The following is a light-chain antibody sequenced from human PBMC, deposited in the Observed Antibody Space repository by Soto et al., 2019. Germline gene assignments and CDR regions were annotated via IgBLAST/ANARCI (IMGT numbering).Light chain of an antibody. CDR3: QHYERLPWT. CDR2: DAS. CDR1: HDVTHY. J-gene: IGKJ1*01. Sequence: DIQMTQSPSSLSASIGDRVTITCRASHDVTHYVNWFQQKPGKAPKLLIYDASSLTKGVPPRFSGRGSGTVFTFTITSLQPEDIATYYCQHYERLPWTFGQGTKVDIK. V-gene: IGKV1-33*01.